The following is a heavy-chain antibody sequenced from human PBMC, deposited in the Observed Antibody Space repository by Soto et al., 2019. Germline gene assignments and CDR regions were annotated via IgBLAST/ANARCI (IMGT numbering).Heavy chain of an antibody. D-gene: IGHD3-10*01. CDR1: GDTFTNFG. J-gene: IGHJ5*02. V-gene: IGHV1-18*01. CDR3: ARVVRGIVNWFDP. Sequence: HLVQSGPEVKKPGASITVSCKTSGDTFTNFGLSWVRQAPGQGLEWMGWIGTYNSNRNYAQKFQGRLTLTKDTSTSTAHMELKNLGYDDTAVYYCARVVRGIVNWFDPWGQGTLVTVSS. CDR2: IGTYNSNR.